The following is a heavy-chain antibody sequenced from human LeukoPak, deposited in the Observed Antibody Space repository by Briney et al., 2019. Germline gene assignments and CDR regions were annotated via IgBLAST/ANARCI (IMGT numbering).Heavy chain of an antibody. CDR1: GFTFSNHW. CDR2: INSDATST. D-gene: IGHD3-10*01. CDR3: ARSGLGSYYPI. Sequence: GGSLRLSCAGFGFTFSNHWMHWVRQGPGKGLVWVSRINSDATSTDYADSVKGRFIISKDNAKNMMYLQMNGLRAEETAVYYGARSGLGSYYPIWGQGTMVTVFS. V-gene: IGHV3-74*01. J-gene: IGHJ3*02.